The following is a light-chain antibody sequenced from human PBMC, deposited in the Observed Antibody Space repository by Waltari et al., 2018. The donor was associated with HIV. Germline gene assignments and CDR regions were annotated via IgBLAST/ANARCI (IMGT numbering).Light chain of an antibody. CDR3: CSYAGSYTMV. J-gene: IGLJ2*01. V-gene: IGLV2-11*01. CDR1: SSHVGGYKL. CDR2: DVS. Sequence: QSALTQPRPVSGSPGQSVTIPCTGSSSHVGGYKLVSWYQQHPGKAPKVIIHDVSERPSGVPDRFSGSKSGNTASLTISGLQAEDDADYYCCSYAGSYTMVFGGGTKLTVL.